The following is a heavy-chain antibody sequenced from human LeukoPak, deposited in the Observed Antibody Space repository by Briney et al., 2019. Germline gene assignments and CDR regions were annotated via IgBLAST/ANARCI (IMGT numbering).Heavy chain of an antibody. V-gene: IGHV4-34*01. D-gene: IGHD3-16*01. CDR1: GGSFSGYY. CDR3: ARDLGSPSDY. Sequence: PWETLSLTRAVYGGSFSGYYWSWIRQPPGKGLEWIGEINHSGSTNYNPSLKSRVTISVDTSKNQFSLKLSSVTAADTAVYYCARDLGSPSDYWGQGTLVTVSS. CDR2: INHSGST. J-gene: IGHJ4*02.